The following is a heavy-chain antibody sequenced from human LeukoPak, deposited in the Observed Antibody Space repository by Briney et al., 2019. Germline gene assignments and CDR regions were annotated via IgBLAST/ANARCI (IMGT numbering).Heavy chain of an antibody. Sequence: SETLSLTCTVSGGSISSYYWSWIRQPPGKGLEWIGYIDYSGGTNYNPSLKSRVTISVDTSKSQFSLKLSSVTAADTAVYYCARLGVPYAFDIWGQGTMVTVSS. CDR1: GGSISSYY. CDR3: ARLGVPYAFDI. V-gene: IGHV4-59*08. D-gene: IGHD3-3*01. J-gene: IGHJ3*02. CDR2: IDYSGGT.